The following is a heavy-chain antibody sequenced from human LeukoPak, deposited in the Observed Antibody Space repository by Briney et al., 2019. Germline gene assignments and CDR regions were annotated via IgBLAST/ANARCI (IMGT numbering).Heavy chain of an antibody. CDR3: AREPTVGTPPA. J-gene: IGHJ4*02. V-gene: IGHV3-21*01. CDR1: GFTFSIYS. CDR2: ISSSSSYI. Sequence: GGSLRLSCAASGFTFSIYSINWVRQAPGKGLEWASSISSSSSYIYYADSVKGRFTISRDNAKNSLYLHMNSLRAEDTAVYFCAREPTVGTPPAWGQGTLVTVSS. D-gene: IGHD1-26*01.